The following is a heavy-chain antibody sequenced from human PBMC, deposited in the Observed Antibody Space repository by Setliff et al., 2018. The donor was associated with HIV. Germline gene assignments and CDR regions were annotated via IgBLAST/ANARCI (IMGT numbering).Heavy chain of an antibody. CDR1: GFTFSNYW. V-gene: IGHV3-7*03. D-gene: IGHD3-22*01. Sequence: PGGSLRLSCAAAGFTFSNYWMTWVRQAPGKGLEWVANIKEDGSDEYYVDSVNGRFTISRDNAKNSLYLQMNSLRAEDTAIYYCAKGFSRIVAVISDYWGLGTLVTVSS. CDR3: AKGFSRIVAVISDY. J-gene: IGHJ4*02. CDR2: IKEDGSDE.